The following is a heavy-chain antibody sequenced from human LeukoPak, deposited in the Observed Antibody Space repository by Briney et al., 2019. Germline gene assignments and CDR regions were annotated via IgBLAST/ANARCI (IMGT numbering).Heavy chain of an antibody. CDR1: GFTFSSYW. J-gene: IGHJ4*02. CDR3: ARGGETAGYYFDY. CDR2: IKQDGSEK. D-gene: IGHD6-13*01. Sequence: GGSLRLSCAASGFTFSSYWMSWVRQAPGKGLEWVANIKQDGSEKYYVDSVKGRFTISRDNAKNSLYLQMNSLRAEDTAVYYCARGGETAGYYFDYWGQGTLVTVSS. V-gene: IGHV3-7*01.